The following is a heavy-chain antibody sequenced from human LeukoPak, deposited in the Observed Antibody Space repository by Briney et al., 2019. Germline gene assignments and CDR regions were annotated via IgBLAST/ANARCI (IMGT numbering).Heavy chain of an antibody. V-gene: IGHV1-46*03. CDR1: GYTFTSYY. Sequence: ASVKVSCKASGYTFTSYYMHWVRQAPGQGLEWMGIINPSGGNTSYAQKFQGRVTMTRDTSTSTVYMELSSLRSEDTALYYCARVLYSSGWYAPGFDYWGQGTLVTVSS. CDR2: INPSGGNT. CDR3: ARVLYSSGWYAPGFDY. J-gene: IGHJ4*02. D-gene: IGHD6-19*01.